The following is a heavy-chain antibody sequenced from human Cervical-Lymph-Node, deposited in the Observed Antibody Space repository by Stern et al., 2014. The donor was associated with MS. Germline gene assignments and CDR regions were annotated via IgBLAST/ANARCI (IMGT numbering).Heavy chain of an antibody. V-gene: IGHV1-69*09. Sequence: VQLLESGPEVKEPGSSMTVSCKVSGGTFTSYSFSWVRQAPGQGLLWMGRIIPIPGLAIAPKFQGRVTITADKSTKTAYMEMTSLTSEDTAVYYCAREDFWNGGHFDNWGQGTLVTVSS. D-gene: IGHD3-3*01. CDR3: AREDFWNGGHFDN. CDR1: GGTFTSYS. CDR2: IIPIPGLA. J-gene: IGHJ4*02.